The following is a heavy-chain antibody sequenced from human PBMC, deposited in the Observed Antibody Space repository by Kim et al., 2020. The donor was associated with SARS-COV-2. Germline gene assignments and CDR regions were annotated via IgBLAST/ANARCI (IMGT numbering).Heavy chain of an antibody. CDR3: ARGLSIVVVPAASRYYYYMDV. CDR1: GYTFTSYD. D-gene: IGHD2-2*01. V-gene: IGHV1-8*01. Sequence: ASVKVSCKASGYTFTSYDINWVRQATGQGLEWMGWMNPNSGNTGYAQKFQGRVTMTRNTSISTAYMELSSLRSEDTAVYYCARGLSIVVVPAASRYYYYMDVWGKGTTVTVSS. J-gene: IGHJ6*03. CDR2: MNPNSGNT.